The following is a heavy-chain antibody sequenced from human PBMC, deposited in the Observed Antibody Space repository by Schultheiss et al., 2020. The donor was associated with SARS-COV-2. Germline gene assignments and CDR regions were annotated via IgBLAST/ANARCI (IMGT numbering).Heavy chain of an antibody. J-gene: IGHJ6*01. CDR2: ISSSSSYI. Sequence: GGSLRLSCAASGFTFSNAWMSWVRQAPGKGLEWVSSISSSSSYIYYADSVKGRFTISRDNSKNTLYLQMNSLRGEDTAVYYCARGTADYYYYGMEVWGQGTTVTVSS. D-gene: IGHD6-13*01. V-gene: IGHV3-21*01. CDR1: GFTFSNAW. CDR3: ARGTADYYYYGMEV.